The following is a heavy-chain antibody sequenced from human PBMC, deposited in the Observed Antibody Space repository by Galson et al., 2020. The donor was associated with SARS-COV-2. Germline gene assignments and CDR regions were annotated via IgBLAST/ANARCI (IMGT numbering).Heavy chain of an antibody. Sequence: TSEPLSLTCIVSDGPSSSDYWSVLWPLPWKGLEWMGYCSFSGIANDNSPLRSRVTISVDLSKNQFALKVTCVTAADTAVYYCARDPAPLYGDNYYYGMDVWGRGTTVTVSS. J-gene: IGHJ6*02. CDR3: ARDPAPLYGDNYYYGMDV. D-gene: IGHD4-17*01. CDR1: DGPSSSDY. V-gene: IGHV4-59*13. CDR2: CSFSGIA.